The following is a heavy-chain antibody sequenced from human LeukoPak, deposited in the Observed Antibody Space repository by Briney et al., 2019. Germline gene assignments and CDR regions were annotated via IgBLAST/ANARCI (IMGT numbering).Heavy chain of an antibody. CDR3: ARDHMGYDY. J-gene: IGHJ4*02. CDR2: ISSGGSTT. CDR1: GFTFSSYS. Sequence: GGSLRLSCAASGFTFSSYSMNWVRQAPGKGLEWVSYISSGGSTTYYAGSVKGRFTVSRDNAKNSLYLQMNSLRAEDTAVYYCARDHMGYDYCGQGTLVTVSS. D-gene: IGHD1-26*01. V-gene: IGHV3-48*04.